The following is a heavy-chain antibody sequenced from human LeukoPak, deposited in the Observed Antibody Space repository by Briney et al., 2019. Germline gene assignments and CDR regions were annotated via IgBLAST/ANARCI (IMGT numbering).Heavy chain of an antibody. CDR2: FDPEDGET. CDR1: GYTLTELS. V-gene: IGHV1-24*01. CDR3: ARDLGEPHFGYYYGMDV. D-gene: IGHD3-10*01. J-gene: IGHJ6*02. Sequence: ASVKVSCKVSGYTLTELSMHWVRQAPGKGLEWMGGFDPEDGETIYAQKFQGRVTMTEDTSTDTAYMELSSLRSGDTAVYYCARDLGEPHFGYYYGMDVWGQGTTVTVSS.